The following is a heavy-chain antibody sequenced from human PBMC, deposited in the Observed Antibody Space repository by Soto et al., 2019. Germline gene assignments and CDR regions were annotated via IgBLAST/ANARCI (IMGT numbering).Heavy chain of an antibody. CDR3: AKSGFTIFGVVPPYYYYGMDV. CDR1: GXTFSSYS. CDR2: ISGSGGST. Sequence: GSLRLSCAASGXTFSSYSMSWVRQAPGKGLEWVSSISGSGGSTYYADSVKGRFTISRDNSKNTLYLQMNILRAEDTAVYYCAKSGFTIFGVVPPYYYYGMDVWGQGTTVTVS. D-gene: IGHD3-3*01. J-gene: IGHJ6*02. V-gene: IGHV3-23*01.